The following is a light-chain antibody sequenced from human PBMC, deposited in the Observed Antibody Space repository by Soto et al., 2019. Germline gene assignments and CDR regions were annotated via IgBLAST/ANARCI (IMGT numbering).Light chain of an antibody. CDR2: GAS. CDR3: QQYGPSGT. CDR1: QSVSNNY. Sequence: SPFTXSPLDRESPPPPCRASQSVSNNYSAWYKQKTRKXPXXXIYGASNTATGITNSFSGSGYATDLPPTISRQESEDSAVHYCQQYGPSGTFGQGTKV. V-gene: IGKV3-20*01. J-gene: IGKJ1*01.